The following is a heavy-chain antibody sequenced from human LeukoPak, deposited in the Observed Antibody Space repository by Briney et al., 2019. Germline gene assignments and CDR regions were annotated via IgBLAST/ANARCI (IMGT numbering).Heavy chain of an antibody. V-gene: IGHV3-7*01. CDR3: ARDDYDILTGYYYYYMDV. Sequence: GGSLRLSCAASGFTFSRSWMHWVRQAPGKGLEWVASIKEDGSEKYYVDSVKGRFTISRDNAKNSLYLQMNSLRAEDTAVYYCARDDYDILTGYYYYYMDVWGKGTTVTVSS. D-gene: IGHD3-9*01. CDR1: GFTFSRSW. CDR2: IKEDGSEK. J-gene: IGHJ6*03.